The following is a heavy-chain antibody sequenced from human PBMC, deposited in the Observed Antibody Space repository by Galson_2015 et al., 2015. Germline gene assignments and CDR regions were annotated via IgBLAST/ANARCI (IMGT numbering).Heavy chain of an antibody. CDR1: GFTFSTFW. CDR2: INQDGREK. Sequence: SLRLSCAASGFTFSTFWMTWVRQAPGKGLEWVANINQDGREKYHVDSVQGRFTISRDNGKNSLYLQMNSLRAEDTAVYYCARDLFNGGDYWGQGTLVTVSS. J-gene: IGHJ4*02. CDR3: ARDLFNGGDY. D-gene: IGHD2-21*01. V-gene: IGHV3-7*01.